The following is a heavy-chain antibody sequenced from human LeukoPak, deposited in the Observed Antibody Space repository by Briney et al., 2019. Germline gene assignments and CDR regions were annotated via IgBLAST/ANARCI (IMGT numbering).Heavy chain of an antibody. D-gene: IGHD6-13*01. V-gene: IGHV4-39*01. CDR3: AIAIAAAGTDWFDP. J-gene: IGHJ5*02. Sequence: SETLSLTCTVSGRSISSSSYYWGWIRQPPGKGLEWIGSIYYSGSTYYNPSLKSRVTISVDTSKNQYSLKLSSVTAADTAVYYCAIAIAAAGTDWFDPWGQGTLVTVSS. CDR2: IYYSGST. CDR1: GRSISSSSYY.